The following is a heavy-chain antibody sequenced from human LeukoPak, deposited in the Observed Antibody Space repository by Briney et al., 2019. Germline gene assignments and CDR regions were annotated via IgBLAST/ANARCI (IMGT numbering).Heavy chain of an antibody. Sequence: ASVKVSCKASGYSFINYGISWVRQAPGQGLEWMGWISVNNGDTNFAQKLQGRVTMTTDTSTSTAYMELWSLRSDDTAVYYCAREGYTSGFPFDIWGQGTMVTVSS. J-gene: IGHJ3*02. CDR2: ISVNNGDT. V-gene: IGHV1-18*01. D-gene: IGHD6-19*01. CDR1: GYSFINYG. CDR3: AREGYTSGFPFDI.